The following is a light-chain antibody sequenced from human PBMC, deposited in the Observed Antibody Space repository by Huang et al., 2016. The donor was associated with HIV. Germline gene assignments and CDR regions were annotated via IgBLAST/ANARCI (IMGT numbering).Light chain of an antibody. CDR1: AGVSNN. J-gene: IGKJ1*01. V-gene: IGKV3D-15*01. Sequence: IVMTQSPATLSVSPGERATLSCRASAGVSNNVAWYQQRPGQTPRLLIHGASTRHTGIPAKFSGRGSGTEFTLTITSLQPEDSAVYYSQQYKNWPPWTFGPGTQVEI. CDR2: GAS. CDR3: QQYKNWPPWT.